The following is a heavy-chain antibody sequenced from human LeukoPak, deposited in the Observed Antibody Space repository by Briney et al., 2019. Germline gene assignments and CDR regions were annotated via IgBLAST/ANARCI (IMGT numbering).Heavy chain of an antibody. CDR2: ISWHSENI. J-gene: IGHJ4*02. Sequence: PGGSLRVSCAASGFTFSSYSMNWVRQAPGKGLEWVSGISWHSENIGYADSVKGRFTISRDNSRSTLYLQMNSLRPEDTAIYYCAREGYYGSGSPPSLYFDYWGQGTLVTVSS. V-gene: IGHV3-21*01. CDR1: GFTFSSYS. D-gene: IGHD3-10*01. CDR3: AREGYYGSGSPPSLYFDY.